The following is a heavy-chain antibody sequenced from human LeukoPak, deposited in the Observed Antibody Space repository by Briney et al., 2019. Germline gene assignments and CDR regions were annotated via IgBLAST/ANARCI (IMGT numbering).Heavy chain of an antibody. CDR3: ARDMGFLWFGESPYYYYGMDV. CDR1: GYTFTSYG. D-gene: IGHD3-10*01. CDR2: ISAYNGNT. J-gene: IGHJ6*02. V-gene: IGHV1-18*01. Sequence: GASVKVSCKASGYTFTSYGISWVRQAPGQGLEWMGWISAYNGNTNYAQKLQGRVTMTTDTSTSTAYMELRSLRSDDTAVYYCARDMGFLWFGESPYYYYGMDVWGQGTTVTVSS.